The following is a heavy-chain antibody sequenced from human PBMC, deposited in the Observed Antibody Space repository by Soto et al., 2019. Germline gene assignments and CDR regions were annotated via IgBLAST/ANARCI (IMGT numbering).Heavy chain of an antibody. V-gene: IGHV4-31*03. CDR2: IYYSGST. Sequence: SETLSLTCTVSGGSISSGGYYWSWIRQHPGKGLEWIGYIYYSGSTYYNPSLKGRVTISVDTSKNQFSLKLRSEDTAVYYCARWAQLGYCSSTSCYDPLDYWGQGTLVTVSS. CDR3: ARWAQLGYCSSTSCYDPLDY. D-gene: IGHD2-2*01. CDR1: GGSISSGGYY. J-gene: IGHJ4*02.